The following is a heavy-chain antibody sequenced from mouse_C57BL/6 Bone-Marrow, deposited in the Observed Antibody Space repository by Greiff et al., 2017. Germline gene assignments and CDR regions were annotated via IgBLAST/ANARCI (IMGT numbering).Heavy chain of an antibody. CDR1: GYTFTDHI. CDR3: GRKRYYDLGHYAMDY. J-gene: IGHJ4*01. V-gene: IGHV1-11*01. D-gene: IGHD1-1*01. CDR2: IYPVSGDT. Sequence: LQESGAELASPGASVTLSCKASGYTFTDHIMTWVKKRPGQGLEWIGRIYPVSGDTNYNQKFMGKATFSVDRSSSTVYMVLNSLTSEDPAVYYCGRKRYYDLGHYAMDYWGQGTSVTVSS.